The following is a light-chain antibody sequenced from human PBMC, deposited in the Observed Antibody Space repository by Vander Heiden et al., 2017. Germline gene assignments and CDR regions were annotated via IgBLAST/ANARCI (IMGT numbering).Light chain of an antibody. CDR1: ALPNKY. V-gene: IGLV3-16*01. J-gene: IGLJ1*01. CDR3: QSADNYWV. Sequence: SYELTQPPSVSVSLGQMARITCSGEALPNKYAYWYQQKPGQFPVLVIYKDSERPSGIPERFSGPSSGNIVTLTISGVEAEDESYYYCQSADNYWVFGTGTKVTVL. CDR2: KDS.